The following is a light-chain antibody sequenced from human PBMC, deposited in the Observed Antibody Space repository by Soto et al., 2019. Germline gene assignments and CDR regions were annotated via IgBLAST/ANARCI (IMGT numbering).Light chain of an antibody. Sequence: EIVLTQSPGTLSLSPGESATLSCRASQSVSSSYLACHQQKPGQAPRLLIYGASSRATGIPDRFSGSGSGTDFTLTISRLEPEDFAVYYCQQYGSSPYTFGQGTKLEIK. V-gene: IGKV3-20*01. J-gene: IGKJ2*01. CDR1: QSVSSSY. CDR3: QQYGSSPYT. CDR2: GAS.